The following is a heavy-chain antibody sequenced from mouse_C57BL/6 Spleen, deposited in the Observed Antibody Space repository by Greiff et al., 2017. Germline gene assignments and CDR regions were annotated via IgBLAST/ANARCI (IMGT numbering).Heavy chain of an antibody. Sequence: QVTLKESGPGILQPSQTLSLTCSFSGFSLSTFGMGVGWIRQPSGKGLEWLAHIWWDDDKYYNPALKGRLTISKDTSKNQVFLKIANVDTADTATYYCARMGPTGGPGSHPRYGTPFAYWGQGTLVTVSA. D-gene: IGHD2-1*01. V-gene: IGHV8-8*01. J-gene: IGHJ3*01. CDR2: IWWDDDK. CDR3: ARMGPTGGPGSHPRYGTPFAY. CDR1: GFSLSTFGMG.